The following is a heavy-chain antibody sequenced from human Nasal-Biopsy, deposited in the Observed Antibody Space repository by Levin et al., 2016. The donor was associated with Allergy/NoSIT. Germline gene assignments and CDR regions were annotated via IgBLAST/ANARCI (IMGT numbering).Heavy chain of an antibody. CDR1: GFSLSSSS. Sequence: GGSLRLSCAASGFSLSSSSMNWVRQAPGKGLEWIGHISWDGSQTYYADSVKGRFTISRDDSKKSLFLQMNSLRPEDTAAYYCARPRVSAWSYGMDVWGQGTTVTVSS. CDR2: ISWDGSQT. V-gene: IGHV3-30*03. D-gene: IGHD6-19*01. CDR3: ARPRVSAWSYGMDV. J-gene: IGHJ6*02.